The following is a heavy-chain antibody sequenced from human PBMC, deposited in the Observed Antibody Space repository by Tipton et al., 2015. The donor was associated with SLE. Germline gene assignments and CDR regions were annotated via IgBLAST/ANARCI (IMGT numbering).Heavy chain of an antibody. CDR2: ISYDGSNK. CDR1: GFTFSSYG. D-gene: IGHD1-26*01. J-gene: IGHJ4*02. V-gene: IGHV3-30*03. CDR3: ARDRRELPFDY. Sequence: RSLRLSCAASGFTFSSYGMHWVRQAPGKGLEWVAVISYDGSNKYYADSVKGRFTISRDNSKNTLYLQMNSLRAEDTAVYYCARDRRELPFDYWGQGTLVTVSS.